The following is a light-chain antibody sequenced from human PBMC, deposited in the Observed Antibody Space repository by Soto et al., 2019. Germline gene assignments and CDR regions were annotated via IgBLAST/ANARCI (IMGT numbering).Light chain of an antibody. CDR1: SANLARNS. V-gene: IGLV1-44*01. CDR2: KTD. J-gene: IGLJ3*02. Sequence: QSVLTQPPSASGNPGQRVTISCSGSSANLARNSVNWYQQFPGTAPKLLIHKTDQRPSGVPDRFSGSKSGTSASLAITGLQSEDKGDYYCASWDDSLNIWVFGGGTKLTVL. CDR3: ASWDDSLNIWV.